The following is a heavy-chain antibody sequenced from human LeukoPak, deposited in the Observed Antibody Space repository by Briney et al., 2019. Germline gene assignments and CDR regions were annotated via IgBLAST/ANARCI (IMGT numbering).Heavy chain of an antibody. J-gene: IGHJ4*02. D-gene: IGHD3-10*01. CDR3: ARDGHLYGSGSYYFDY. CDR2: ISYDGSNK. V-gene: IGHV3-30*04. Sequence: GGSLRLSCAASGFTFSSYEMNWVRQAPGKGLEWVAVISYDGSNKYYADSVKGRFTISRDNSKNTLYLQMNSLRAEDTAVYYCARDGHLYGSGSYYFDYWGQGTLVTVSS. CDR1: GFTFSSYE.